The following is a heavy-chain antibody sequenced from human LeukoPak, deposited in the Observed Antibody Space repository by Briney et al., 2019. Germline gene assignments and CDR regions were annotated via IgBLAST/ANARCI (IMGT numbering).Heavy chain of an antibody. Sequence: ASVKVSCKASGYTFTSHGISWVRQAPGQGLEWMGWINPNSGGTNYEQKFQGRVTMTRDTSISTAYLELTNLRSDDTAVYYCARDFLDSSHSYDAFQFWGQGTMVTVSS. V-gene: IGHV1-2*02. CDR1: GYTFTSHG. CDR3: ARDFLDSSHSYDAFQF. CDR2: INPNSGGT. D-gene: IGHD2-2*01. J-gene: IGHJ3*01.